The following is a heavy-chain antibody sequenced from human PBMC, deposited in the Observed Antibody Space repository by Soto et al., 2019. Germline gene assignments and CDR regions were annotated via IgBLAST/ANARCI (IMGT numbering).Heavy chain of an antibody. CDR2: IIPIFGTA. CDR1: GGTFSSYA. CDR3: ARAGGETKYCTHGVCSPVPRAYYYYGMDV. J-gene: IGHJ6*02. V-gene: IGHV1-69*05. Sequence: GASVKVSCKASGGTFSSYAISWVRQAPGQGLEWMGGIIPIFGTANYAQKFQGRVTMTTDTSTSTAYMELRSLRSDDTAVYYCARAGGETKYCTHGVCSPVPRAYYYYGMDVWGQGTTVTVSS. D-gene: IGHD2-8*01.